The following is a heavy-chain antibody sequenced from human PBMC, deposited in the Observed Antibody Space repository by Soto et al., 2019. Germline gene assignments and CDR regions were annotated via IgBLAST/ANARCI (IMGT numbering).Heavy chain of an antibody. J-gene: IGHJ4*02. Sequence: QVQLVQSGAEVKKPGSSVKVSCKASGGTFSSYTISWVRQAPGQGLEWMGRIIPILGIANYAQKFQGRVTITADKSTSTAYMELSSQRSEDTAVYYCAREGADYYGSGSQFDYWGQGTLVTVSS. V-gene: IGHV1-69*08. CDR3: AREGADYYGSGSQFDY. CDR1: GGTFSSYT. CDR2: IIPILGIA. D-gene: IGHD3-10*01.